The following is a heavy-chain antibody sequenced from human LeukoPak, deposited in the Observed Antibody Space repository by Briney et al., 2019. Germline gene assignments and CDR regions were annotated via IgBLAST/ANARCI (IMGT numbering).Heavy chain of an antibody. Sequence: GGSLRLSCAASGFTFSSYGMHWVRQAPGKGLEWVAVISYDGSNKYYADSVKGRFAISRDNSKNTLYLQMNSLRAEDTAVYYCAKDRAHYGGNSDDYWGQGTLVTVSS. CDR1: GFTFSSYG. J-gene: IGHJ4*02. V-gene: IGHV3-30*18. CDR2: ISYDGSNK. D-gene: IGHD4-23*01. CDR3: AKDRAHYGGNSDDY.